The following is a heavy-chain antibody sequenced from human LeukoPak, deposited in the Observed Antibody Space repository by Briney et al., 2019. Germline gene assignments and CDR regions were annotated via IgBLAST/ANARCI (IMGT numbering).Heavy chain of an antibody. Sequence: GGSLRLSCAASGFIFSSYGIHWVRQAPGKGLEWVAFISDDGSNKYYADSVKGRFTISRDNSKNTLYLQMNSLRAGDTALYYCAKDFCGGDCYSLYYFDYWGQGTLVTVSS. CDR2: ISDDGSNK. D-gene: IGHD2-21*02. CDR3: AKDFCGGDCYSLYYFDY. V-gene: IGHV3-30*18. J-gene: IGHJ4*02. CDR1: GFIFSSYG.